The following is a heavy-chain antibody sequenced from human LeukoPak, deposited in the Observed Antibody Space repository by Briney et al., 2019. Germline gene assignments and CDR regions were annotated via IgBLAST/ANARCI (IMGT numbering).Heavy chain of an antibody. J-gene: IGHJ5*02. CDR3: TPFLCSRTTCP. CDR2: VRSRPESYAT. V-gene: IGHV3-73*01. Sequence: PGGSLRLSCAASGFTFSGSSMHWVRQASGKGLEWVGLVRSRPESYATQYGASVSGRFTISRDDSKNAAYLQMNSLKAEDTAVYYCTPFLCSRTTCPWGQGTLVTVSS. CDR1: GFTFSGSS. D-gene: IGHD2-2*01.